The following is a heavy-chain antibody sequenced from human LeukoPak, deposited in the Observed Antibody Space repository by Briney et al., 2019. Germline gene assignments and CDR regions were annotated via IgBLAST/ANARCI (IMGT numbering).Heavy chain of an antibody. Sequence: QPGGSLRLSCAASGFTFSYYEMNWVRQAPGKGLEWVSYISNSGATIYYADSVKGRFTISRDSAKSSLFLQMNSLRAEDTGVYYCARATFSSSGHSYWGQGTLVTVSS. CDR1: GFTFSYYE. V-gene: IGHV3-48*03. J-gene: IGHJ4*02. D-gene: IGHD6-13*01. CDR2: ISNSGATI. CDR3: ARATFSSSGHSY.